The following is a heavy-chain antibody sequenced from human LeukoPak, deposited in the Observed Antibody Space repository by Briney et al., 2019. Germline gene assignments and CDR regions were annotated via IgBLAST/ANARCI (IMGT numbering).Heavy chain of an antibody. CDR1: GFTFSSYS. J-gene: IGHJ4*02. Sequence: PGGSLRLSCAASGFTFSSYSMNWVRQAPGKGLEWVSSISSSSSYIYYADSVKGRFTISRDNAKNSLYLQMNSLRAEDTAVYYCARGTLGYCSSTSCYGGAWGQGTLVTVSS. V-gene: IGHV3-21*01. CDR3: ARGTLGYCSSTSCYGGA. CDR2: ISSSSSYI. D-gene: IGHD2-2*01.